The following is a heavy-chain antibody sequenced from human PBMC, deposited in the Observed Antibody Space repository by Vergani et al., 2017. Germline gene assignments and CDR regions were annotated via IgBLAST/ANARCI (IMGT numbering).Heavy chain of an antibody. J-gene: IGHJ4*02. Sequence: QVQLQQWGAGLLKPSETLSLTCAVYGGSFSGYYWSWIRQPPGKGLQWIGEINHSGSTNYNPSLKSLVTISVDTSKSQFSLKMRSVTAAATAVYYCARDSVNSSGYDDWGQGTLVTVSS. V-gene: IGHV4-34*01. CDR2: INHSGST. D-gene: IGHD3-22*01. CDR3: ARDSVNSSGYDD. CDR1: GGSFSGYY.